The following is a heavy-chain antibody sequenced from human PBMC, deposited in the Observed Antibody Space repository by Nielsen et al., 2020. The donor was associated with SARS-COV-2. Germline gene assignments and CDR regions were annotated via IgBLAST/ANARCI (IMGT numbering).Heavy chain of an antibody. D-gene: IGHD2-8*01. Sequence: GESLKISCAASGFTFSNSWMHWVRQAPGKGLVWVSRITGDGTTNYADSVKGRFTISRDNAKNTLFLQMNSLRAEDTAVYYCAFSSNGALDWGQGTLVTVPS. CDR2: ITGDGTT. V-gene: IGHV3-74*01. CDR1: GFTFSNSW. J-gene: IGHJ4*02. CDR3: AFSSNGALD.